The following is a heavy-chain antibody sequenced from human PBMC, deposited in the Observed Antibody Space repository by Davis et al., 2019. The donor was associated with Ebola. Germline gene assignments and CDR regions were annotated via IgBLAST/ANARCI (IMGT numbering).Heavy chain of an antibody. Sequence: SVKVSCKASGGTFSSYAISWVRQAPGQGLEWMGGIIPILGIANYAQKFQGRVTITADESTSTAYMELSSLRSEDTAVYYCARGGRPGMRCSSTSCYTTRWFDPWGQGTLVTVSS. D-gene: IGHD2-2*02. CDR1: GGTFSSYA. J-gene: IGHJ5*02. CDR3: ARGGRPGMRCSSTSCYTTRWFDP. CDR2: IIPILGIA. V-gene: IGHV1-69*10.